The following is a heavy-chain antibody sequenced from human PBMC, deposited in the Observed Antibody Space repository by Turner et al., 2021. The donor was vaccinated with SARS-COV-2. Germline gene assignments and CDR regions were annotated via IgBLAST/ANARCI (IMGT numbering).Heavy chain of an antibody. Sequence: QVQLVQSGAEVKKPGSSVKVSCKASGGTFSNYAISWVRQAPGQGLEWMGRIIPILGTANYAQKFQGRVTITADESTSTAYMELSSLRSEDTAVYYCARCLGFDWLFPFDYWGQGTLVTVSS. J-gene: IGHJ4*02. D-gene: IGHD3-9*01. CDR1: GGTFSNYA. V-gene: IGHV1-69*11. CDR2: IIPILGTA. CDR3: ARCLGFDWLFPFDY.